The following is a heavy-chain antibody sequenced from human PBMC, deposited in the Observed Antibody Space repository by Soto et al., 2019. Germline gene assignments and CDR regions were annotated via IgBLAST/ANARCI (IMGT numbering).Heavy chain of an antibody. CDR1: GYTFTSYG. Sequence: ASVKVSFKASGYTFTSYGISWVRQAPGQGLEWMGRISAYNGNTNYAQKLQGRVTMTTDTSTSTAYMELRSLRSDDTAGYYCLIDVEVAGIAVAGTIPSADDWGEGTLVTDSS. CDR3: LIDVEVAGIAVAGTIPSADD. CDR2: ISAYNGNT. V-gene: IGHV1-18*01. J-gene: IGHJ4*02. D-gene: IGHD6-19*01.